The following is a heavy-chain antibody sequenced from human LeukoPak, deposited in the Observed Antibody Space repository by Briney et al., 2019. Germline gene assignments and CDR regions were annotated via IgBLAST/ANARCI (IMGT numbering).Heavy chain of an antibody. Sequence: PGGSLRLSCAASGSTFSNYGMHWVRQAPGKGLEWVAVIWFDGSEKYYTDSVKGRFTISRDNSKNTLSLQMNSLRAEDTVVYYCARGQLSLNWFDPWGQGTLVTVSS. D-gene: IGHD6-6*01. CDR1: GSTFSNYG. J-gene: IGHJ5*02. CDR3: ARGQLSLNWFDP. CDR2: IWFDGSEK. V-gene: IGHV3-33*01.